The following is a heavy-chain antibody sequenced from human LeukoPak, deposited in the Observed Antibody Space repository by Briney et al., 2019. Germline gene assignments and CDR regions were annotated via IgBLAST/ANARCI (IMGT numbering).Heavy chain of an antibody. V-gene: IGHV4-39*01. D-gene: IGHD2-15*01. CDR1: GGSICSSSYY. Sequence: SETLSLTCTVSGGSICSSSYYWGWIRQPPGKGLEWIGSIYYSGSTYYNPSLKSRVTISVDTSKNQFSLKLSSVTAADTAVYYCARLCKGGSCYSKLDYWGQGTLVTVSS. CDR2: IYYSGST. J-gene: IGHJ4*02. CDR3: ARLCKGGSCYSKLDY.